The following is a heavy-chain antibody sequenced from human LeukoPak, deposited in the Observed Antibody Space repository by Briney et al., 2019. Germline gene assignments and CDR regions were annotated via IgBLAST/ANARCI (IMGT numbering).Heavy chain of an antibody. J-gene: IGHJ3*02. CDR3: ARVSFDNAFDI. CDR2: FFYSGST. Sequence: PSETLSLTCTVSSGPISTSYWSWIRQSPGRGLEWIVNFFYSGSTYYNPSLKSRVTISGDASKNQFSLKLSSVTAADTAIYYCARVSFDNAFDIWGQGTVVTVSS. CDR1: SGPISTSY. D-gene: IGHD2/OR15-2a*01. V-gene: IGHV4-59*01.